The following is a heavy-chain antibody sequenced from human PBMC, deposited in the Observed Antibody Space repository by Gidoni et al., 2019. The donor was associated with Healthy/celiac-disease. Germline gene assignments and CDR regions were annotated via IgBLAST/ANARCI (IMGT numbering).Heavy chain of an antibody. D-gene: IGHD6-13*01. J-gene: IGHJ3*02. V-gene: IGHV4-61*02. CDR3: ARVPSSFDAFDI. CDR2: IYTSGST. CDR1: GASISSGSYY. Sequence: QVQLHESGPGLVQHSQTLSLTCTLSGASISSGSYYWSWIRQPSGKGLEWIERIYTSGSTNYNPSLKSRVTISVDTSKNQFSLKLSSVTAADTAVYYCARVPSSFDAFDIWGQGTMVTVSS.